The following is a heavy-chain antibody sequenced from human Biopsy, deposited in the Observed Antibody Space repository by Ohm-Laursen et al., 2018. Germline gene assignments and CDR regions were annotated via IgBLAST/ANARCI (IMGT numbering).Heavy chain of an antibody. Sequence: SDTLSLTCAVSGASVTSGSYYWSWIRQPPGKGLEWLGYISNIGSTNYNPSLKSRVTISVDTSKNHFSLKLTSVTAADKAVYYCARESALAGDFDSWGQGTLVTVSS. CDR3: ARESALAGDFDS. V-gene: IGHV4-61*01. D-gene: IGHD6-19*01. CDR1: GASVTSGSYY. J-gene: IGHJ4*02. CDR2: ISNIGST.